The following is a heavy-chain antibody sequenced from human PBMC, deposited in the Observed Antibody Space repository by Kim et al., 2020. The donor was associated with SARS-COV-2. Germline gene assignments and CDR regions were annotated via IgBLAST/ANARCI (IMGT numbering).Heavy chain of an antibody. Sequence: GGSLRLSCAASGFTFSSYSMNWVRQAPGKGLEWVSSISSSSSYIYYADSVKGRFTISRDNAKNSLYLQMNSLRAEDTAVYYCAREGSGYDGWDSDYWGQGTLVTVSS. J-gene: IGHJ4*02. D-gene: IGHD5-12*01. CDR2: ISSSSSYI. CDR3: AREGSGYDGWDSDY. CDR1: GFTFSSYS. V-gene: IGHV3-21*01.